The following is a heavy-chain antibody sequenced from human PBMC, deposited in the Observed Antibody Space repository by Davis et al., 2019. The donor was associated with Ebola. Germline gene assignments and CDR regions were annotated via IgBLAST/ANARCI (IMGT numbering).Heavy chain of an antibody. J-gene: IGHJ6*02. CDR1: AGSISSSSYY. D-gene: IGHD3-10*01. CDR3: ARLSGMTMVQGVAYYYHGMDV. V-gene: IGHV4-39*01. CDR2: IYYSSST. Sequence: MPSETLSLTCTVSAGSISSSSYYWGWIRQPPGKGLAWLGSIYYSSSTYYNPSRKSRVTISVDTSKNQFSLKLSSVTAADTAVYYCARLSGMTMVQGVAYYYHGMDVWGQGTTVSVSS.